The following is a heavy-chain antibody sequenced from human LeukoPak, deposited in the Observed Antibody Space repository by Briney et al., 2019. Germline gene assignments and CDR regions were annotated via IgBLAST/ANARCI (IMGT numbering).Heavy chain of an antibody. D-gene: IGHD3-22*01. CDR1: EFTFSRYS. Sequence: GGSLRLPCVSSEFTFSRYSMNWVRQAPGKGLEWVSSLISGSTYIYYADSVKGRFTISRDNAKNSLYLQMNSLRAEDTAVYYCARDGYYYDSSNFDYWGQGTLVTVSS. CDR2: LISGSTYI. V-gene: IGHV3-21*01. J-gene: IGHJ4*02. CDR3: ARDGYYYDSSNFDY.